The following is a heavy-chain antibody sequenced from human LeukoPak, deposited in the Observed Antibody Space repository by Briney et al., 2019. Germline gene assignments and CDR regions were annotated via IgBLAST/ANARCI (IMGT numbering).Heavy chain of an antibody. CDR3: ARGRYFGSGSYWPTAYYDY. V-gene: IGHV3-48*03. CDR1: GFTFSSYE. Sequence: SGGSLRLSCAASGFTFSSYEMNWVRQAPGKGLKWISYISSTSGSTIKYADSVKGRFTISRDNAKNSLYLQMNSLRDEDTAVYYCARGRYFGSGSYWPTAYYDYWGQGTLVTVSS. CDR2: ISSTSGSTI. J-gene: IGHJ4*02. D-gene: IGHD3-10*01.